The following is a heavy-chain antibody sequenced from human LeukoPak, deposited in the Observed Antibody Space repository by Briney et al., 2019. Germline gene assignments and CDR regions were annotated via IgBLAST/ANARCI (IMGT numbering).Heavy chain of an antibody. CDR3: ARDLYCSSTSCYAPFDY. V-gene: IGHV3-64*01. J-gene: IGHJ4*02. CDR1: GFTFSSYA. D-gene: IGHD2-2*01. Sequence: GGSLRLSCAASGFTFSSYAMHWVRQAPGKGLEYVSAISSNGGSTYYANSVKGRFTISRDNSKNTLYLQMGSLRAEDMAVYYCARDLYCSSTSCYAPFDYWGQGTLVTVSS. CDR2: ISSNGGST.